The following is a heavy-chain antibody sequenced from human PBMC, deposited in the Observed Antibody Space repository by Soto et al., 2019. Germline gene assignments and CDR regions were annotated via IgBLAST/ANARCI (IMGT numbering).Heavy chain of an antibody. D-gene: IGHD3-10*01. J-gene: IGHJ3*02. Sequence: GESLKISCAASGFTFSDYYMSWIRQAPGKGLEWVSYISSSGSTIYYADSVKGRFTISRDNAKNSLYLQMNSLRAEDTAVYYCASTIFGSSDAFDIWGQGTMVTVSS. V-gene: IGHV3-11*01. CDR3: ASTIFGSSDAFDI. CDR1: GFTFSDYY. CDR2: ISSSGSTI.